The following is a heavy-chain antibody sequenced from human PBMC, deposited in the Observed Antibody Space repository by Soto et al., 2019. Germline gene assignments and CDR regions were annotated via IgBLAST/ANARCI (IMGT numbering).Heavy chain of an antibody. D-gene: IGHD1-26*01. CDR3: AREDILGTRSFDY. Sequence: EVHLVESGGGVVQPGGSLRLSCAASGFSFSMYSMNWVRQAPGKGLEWVSYISSNSATIYDTDSGRGRFTISRDNAKNSLYLQINSLRDEDTAVYYCAREDILGTRSFDYWGQGTLFTVSS. CDR2: ISSNSATI. V-gene: IGHV3-48*02. CDR1: GFSFSMYS. J-gene: IGHJ4*02.